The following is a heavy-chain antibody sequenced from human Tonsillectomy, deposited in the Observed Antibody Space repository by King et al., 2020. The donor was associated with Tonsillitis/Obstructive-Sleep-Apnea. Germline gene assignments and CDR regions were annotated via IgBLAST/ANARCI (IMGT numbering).Heavy chain of an antibody. V-gene: IGHV1-3*01. J-gene: IGHJ3*02. CDR1: GYTFTSYA. Sequence: QLVQSGAEVKKPGASVKVSCKASGYTFTSYAMHWVRQAPGQRLEWMGWINAGNGNTKYSQKFQGRVTITRDTSASTAYMELSSLRSEDTAVYYCARPIVVVPAAPEWDAFDIWGQGTMVTVSS. D-gene: IGHD2-2*01. CDR3: ARPIVVVPAAPEWDAFDI. CDR2: INAGNGNT.